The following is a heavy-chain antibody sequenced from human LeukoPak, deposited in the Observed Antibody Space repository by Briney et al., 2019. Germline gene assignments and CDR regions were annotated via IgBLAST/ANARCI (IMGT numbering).Heavy chain of an antibody. J-gene: IGHJ4*02. CDR1: GYSFTGYY. V-gene: IGHV1-18*04. CDR3: ARDSPTRWEPEASFDY. D-gene: IGHD1-26*01. CDR2: ISGYNGNT. Sequence: EASVKVSCKASGYSFTGYYIHWVRQAPGQGLEWMGWISGYNGNTKYAQNLQDRVTMTTDTSTSTAYMQLTSLRSDDTAVYYCARDSPTRWEPEASFDYWGQGTLVTVSS.